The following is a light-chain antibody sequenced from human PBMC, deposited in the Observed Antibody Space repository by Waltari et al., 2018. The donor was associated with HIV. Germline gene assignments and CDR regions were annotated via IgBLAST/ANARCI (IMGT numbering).Light chain of an antibody. J-gene: IGKJ1*01. CDR3: QQYNSFTWT. V-gene: IGKV1-5*03. CDR1: QSSSTS. CDR2: KAS. Sequence: DIQMTQSPSTLSASVGDRGTITCRASQSSSTSLAWYQQKPGKAPKLLIYKASTLESGVPSRFSGSGCGTEFTLTISSLQPDDFATYYCQQYNSFTWTFGQGTKVEIE.